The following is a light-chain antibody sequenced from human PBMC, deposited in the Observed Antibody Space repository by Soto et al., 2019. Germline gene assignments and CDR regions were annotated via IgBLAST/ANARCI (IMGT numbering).Light chain of an antibody. CDR3: KQRYSTPWT. V-gene: IGKV1-39*01. CDR1: QSISSY. Sequence: DIQMTQSPSSLSASVGDRVTITCRASQSISSYLNWYQQKPGKAPKLLIYAASSLQSGVPSRFSGSGSGTDFTLTISSLQPDDFATYYCKQRYSTPWTFGQGTKVEIK. CDR2: AAS. J-gene: IGKJ1*01.